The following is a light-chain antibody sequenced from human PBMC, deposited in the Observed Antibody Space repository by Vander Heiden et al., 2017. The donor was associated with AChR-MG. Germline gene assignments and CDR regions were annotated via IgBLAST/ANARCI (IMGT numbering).Light chain of an antibody. J-gene: IGLJ1*01. CDR2: EVT. CDR1: SSDVGGYNY. V-gene: IGLV2-8*01. Sequence: QSALTQLPSASGSPGQSVTIFWTGTSSDVGGYNYVSCYQQHPGKAPKLIIYEVTKRPSGVPDRFAGSKSGNTASLTVSGLQAEDEAEYYCSSYAGSSPYVFGTGTKVTVL. CDR3: SSYAGSSPYV.